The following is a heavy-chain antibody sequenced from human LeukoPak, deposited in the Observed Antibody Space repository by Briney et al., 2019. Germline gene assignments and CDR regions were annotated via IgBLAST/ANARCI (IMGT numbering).Heavy chain of an antibody. D-gene: IGHD3-22*01. CDR2: IHYTRST. CDR1: VDSISSRSYY. V-gene: IGHV4-39*01. Sequence: SETLSLTCTVSVDSISSRSYYWVSLRQPPGKGLEWIATIHYTRSTHYNPSLKSRLTISVDTSQNQFSLKLSSVTAADTAMYYCARYWGPYDNSGAYFDYWGQGTLVTVSS. CDR3: ARYWGPYDNSGAYFDY. J-gene: IGHJ4*02.